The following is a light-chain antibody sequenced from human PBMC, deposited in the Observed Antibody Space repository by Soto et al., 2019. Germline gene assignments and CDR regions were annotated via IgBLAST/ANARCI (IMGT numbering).Light chain of an antibody. V-gene: IGLV2-23*01. Sequence: QSALAQPASVSGSPGQSITISCTGTSSDVGAYHSVSWYQQHPHKAPQVIIYKGTRRPSGVSNRFSGSTSGNAASLTISGLQADDEADYFCCSSAPESTYVFGTGTKLTVL. CDR3: CSSAPESTYV. J-gene: IGLJ1*01. CDR2: KGT. CDR1: SSDVGAYHS.